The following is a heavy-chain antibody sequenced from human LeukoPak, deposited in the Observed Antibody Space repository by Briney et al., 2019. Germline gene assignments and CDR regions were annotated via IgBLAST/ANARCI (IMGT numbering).Heavy chain of an antibody. CDR1: GFTFFSYG. V-gene: IGHV3-30*18. Sequence: PGGSLRLSCAASGFTFFSYGMHWVRQGPGKGLEWVAGISYDGSNKYYVDSVKGRFTISRDNSKNTLYLEMISLRIEDTAVYYCAKGPVSGSRSPLDYWGQGTLVTVSS. J-gene: IGHJ4*02. CDR3: AKGPVSGSRSPLDY. CDR2: ISYDGSNK. D-gene: IGHD1-26*01.